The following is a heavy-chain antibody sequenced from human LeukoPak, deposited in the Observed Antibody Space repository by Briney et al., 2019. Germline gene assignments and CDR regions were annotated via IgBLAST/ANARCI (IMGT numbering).Heavy chain of an antibody. CDR2: INHSGST. Sequence: PSETLSLTCAVYGGSFSGYYWSWIRQPPGKGLEWIGEINHSGSTNYNPSLKSRVTISVDTSKNQFSLKLSSVTAADTAVYYCASGFNYDHWGQGTLVTVSS. V-gene: IGHV4-34*01. CDR3: ASGFNYDH. CDR1: GGSFSGYY. D-gene: IGHD3-3*01. J-gene: IGHJ4*02.